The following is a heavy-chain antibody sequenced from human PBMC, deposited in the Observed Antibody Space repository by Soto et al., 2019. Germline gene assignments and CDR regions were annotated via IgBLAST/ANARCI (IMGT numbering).Heavy chain of an antibody. CDR3: ATDPGYCSGGSCSFRH. D-gene: IGHD2-15*01. CDR2: FDPEDGET. CDR1: GYTLTELS. V-gene: IGHV1-24*01. J-gene: IGHJ1*01. Sequence: ASVKVSGKVSGYTLTELSMHWVRQAPGKGLEWMGGFDPEDGETIYAQKFQGRVTMTEDTSTDTSYMELSSLRSEDTAVYYCATDPGYCSGGSCSFRHWGQGTLVTVSS.